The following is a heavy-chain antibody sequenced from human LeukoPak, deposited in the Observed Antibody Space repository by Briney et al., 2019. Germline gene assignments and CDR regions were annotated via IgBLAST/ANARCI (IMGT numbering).Heavy chain of an antibody. CDR1: GGSISSGDYY. D-gene: IGHD5-24*01. Sequence: SETLSLTCTVSGGSISSGDYYWRWIRQHPGKGLEWIGYIDFSGSAYYNPSLKSRVTISVDTSKNQFSLKLRSVTSADTAVYYCARASRDGYNFGYFDPWGQGTLVTVSS. J-gene: IGHJ5*02. CDR3: ARASRDGYNFGYFDP. CDR2: IDFSGSA. V-gene: IGHV4-31*03.